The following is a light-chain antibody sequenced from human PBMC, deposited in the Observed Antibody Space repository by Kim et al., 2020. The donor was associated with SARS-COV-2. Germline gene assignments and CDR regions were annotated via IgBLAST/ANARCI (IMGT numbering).Light chain of an antibody. CDR1: QHVYKGY. CDR3: QQYGSSPPYT. V-gene: IGKV3-20*01. Sequence: SPGEGATRSCRASQHVYKGYLAWYQQRLGQAPRLLIYQTSNRATGIPDRFSGSGSGTDFTLTISRLEPEDFAVYYCQQYGSSPPYTFGQGTKREI. J-gene: IGKJ2*01. CDR2: QTS.